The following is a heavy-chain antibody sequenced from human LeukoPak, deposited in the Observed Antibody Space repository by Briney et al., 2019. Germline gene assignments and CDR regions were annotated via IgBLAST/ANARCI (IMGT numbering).Heavy chain of an antibody. J-gene: IGHJ4*02. CDR2: INHSGST. Sequence: PSESLSLTCAVYGGSFRGYYWSCIRQPPGKGLEWIGEINHSGSTNYNPSLKSRVTISVDTSKNQFSLKLSSVTAADTAVYYCARWGWLQCVFDYWVQGTLVTVSS. D-gene: IGHD5-24*01. CDR3: ARWGWLQCVFDY. CDR1: GGSFRGYY. V-gene: IGHV4-34*01.